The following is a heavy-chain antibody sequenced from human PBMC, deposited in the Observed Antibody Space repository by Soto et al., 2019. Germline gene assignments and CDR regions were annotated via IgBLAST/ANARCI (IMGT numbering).Heavy chain of an antibody. CDR2: MYNTGST. CDR3: ARDLWGYCGTDCYPLDV. Sequence: QVQLQESGPGLVKPSETLSLTCTVSGGSISGYYWSWIRQPPGKGLEWIWYMYNTGSTVYNPSFKSRVTISVDTSKNQFSLKLNSVTAADTAVYYCARDLWGYCGTDCYPLDVWGQGTSVTVAS. CDR1: GGSISGYY. V-gene: IGHV4-59*01. D-gene: IGHD2-21*02. J-gene: IGHJ6*02.